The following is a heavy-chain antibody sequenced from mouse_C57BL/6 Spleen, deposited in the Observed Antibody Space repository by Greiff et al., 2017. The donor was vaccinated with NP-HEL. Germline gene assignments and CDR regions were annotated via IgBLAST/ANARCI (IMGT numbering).Heavy chain of an antibody. CDR3: ARQGGLHYFDY. CDR1: GFTFSSYG. V-gene: IGHV5-6*02. Sequence: EVKLVESGGDLVKPGGSLKLSCAASGFTFSSYGMSWVRQTPDKRLEWVATISSGGSYTYYPDSVKGRFTISRDNAKNTLYLQMSSLKSEDTAMYYYARQGGLHYFDYWGQGTTLTVSS. CDR2: ISSGGSYT. J-gene: IGHJ2*01.